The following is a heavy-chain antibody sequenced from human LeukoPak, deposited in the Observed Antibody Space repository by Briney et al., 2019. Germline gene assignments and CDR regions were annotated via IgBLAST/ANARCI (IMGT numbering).Heavy chain of an antibody. CDR1: GFTFSSYA. V-gene: IGHV3-30*04. CDR3: ARDLDYYDSSGLDY. D-gene: IGHD3-22*01. J-gene: IGHJ4*02. Sequence: GRTLRLSCAASGFTFSSYAMHWVRQAPGKGLEWVAVISYDGSNKYYADSVKGRFTISRDNSKHTLYLQMNSLRAGDTAVYYCARDLDYYDSSGLDYWGQGTLVTVSS. CDR2: ISYDGSNK.